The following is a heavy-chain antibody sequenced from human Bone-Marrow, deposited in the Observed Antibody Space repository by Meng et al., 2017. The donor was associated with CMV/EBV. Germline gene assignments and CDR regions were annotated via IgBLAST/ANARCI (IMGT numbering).Heavy chain of an antibody. J-gene: IGHJ5*02. V-gene: IGHV1-18*01. Sequence: ASVKVSCKASGYTFTSYGISWVRQAPGQGLEWMGWISAYNGNTNYAQKLQGRVTMTTDTSTSTAYMELRSLRSDDTAVYYCARTRERAGRILLWFGANWFYPCGQGTLVAVSS. CDR1: GYTFTSYG. CDR3: ARTRERAGRILLWFGANWFYP. CDR2: ISAYNGNT. D-gene: IGHD3-10*01.